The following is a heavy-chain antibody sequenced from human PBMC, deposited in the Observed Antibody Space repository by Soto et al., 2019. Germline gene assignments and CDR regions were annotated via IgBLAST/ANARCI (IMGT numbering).Heavy chain of an antibody. D-gene: IGHD4-4*01. V-gene: IGHV3-74*01. Sequence: EVQLVESGGGLVQPGGSLRLSCVASLFTFSSYWMHWVRQAPVKGLEWVSRINDDGRRTSYADSVKCRFTIARDNAKNTLYLQMIRPRDDDTEIYFCTRRHRPSYNSDYVCQATLVPFSS. CDR2: INDDGRRT. CDR1: LFTFSSYW. J-gene: IGHJ4*02. CDR3: TRRHRPSYNSDY.